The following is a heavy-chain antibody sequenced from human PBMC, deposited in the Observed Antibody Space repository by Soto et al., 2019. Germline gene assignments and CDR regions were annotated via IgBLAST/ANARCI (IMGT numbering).Heavy chain of an antibody. CDR2: ISGHSSSI. CDR3: AMTMQYYSESSVFYNHDAFDI. D-gene: IGHD3-22*01. V-gene: IGHV3-21*01. J-gene: IGHJ3*02. CDR1: GFTFSTYS. Sequence: GGSLRLSCAASGFTFSTYSMNWVRQAPGKGLEWVSSISGHSSSIDHADSVKGRFAISRDNAKNSLYLQMNSLRAEDTAVYYSAMTMQYYSESSVFYNHDAFDIWGQGTMVTVSS.